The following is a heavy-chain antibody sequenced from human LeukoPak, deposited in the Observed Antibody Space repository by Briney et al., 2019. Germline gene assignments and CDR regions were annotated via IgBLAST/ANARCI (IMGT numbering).Heavy chain of an antibody. J-gene: IGHJ4*02. CDR3: ANENYYDSSAYLDY. V-gene: IGHV3-74*01. Sequence: GGSLRLSCAASGFTFSRFWMHWVRQAPGEGLVWVSRINSDGIDITYADSVKGRFTISRDNAKNTLYLQMNSLRAEDTAVYYCANENYYDSSAYLDYWGQGTLVTVSS. D-gene: IGHD3-22*01. CDR1: GFTFSRFW. CDR2: INSDGIDI.